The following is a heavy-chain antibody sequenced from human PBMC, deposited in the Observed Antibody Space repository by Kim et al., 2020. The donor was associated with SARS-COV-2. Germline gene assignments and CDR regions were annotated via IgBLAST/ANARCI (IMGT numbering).Heavy chain of an antibody. D-gene: IGHD2-21*01. CDR1: GGSISSGNYN. V-gene: IGHV4-30-4*02. CDR3: ARGPPNGGGDCLSH. Sequence: SETLSLTCTVSGGSISSGNYNWSWIRQPPGMGLEWVGSINNTGRSHYNPSLNRRATISIDTSKNQFFLKLSPVTAADTAEYYSARGPPNGGGDCLSHWG. J-gene: IGHJ1*01. CDR2: INNTGRS.